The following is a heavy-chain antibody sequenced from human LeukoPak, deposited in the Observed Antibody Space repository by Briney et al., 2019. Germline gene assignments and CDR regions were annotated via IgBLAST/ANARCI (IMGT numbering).Heavy chain of an antibody. Sequence: SVKVSCKASGGTFSSYAISWVRQAPGQGGEWMGRTIPIFGTANYAQKLQGRVTITTDGSTSTAYMELSSLRSEDTAVYYCARDQYSSGWYGDYWGQGTLVTVSS. D-gene: IGHD6-19*01. CDR2: TIPIFGTA. J-gene: IGHJ4*02. CDR3: ARDQYSSGWYGDY. V-gene: IGHV1-69*05. CDR1: GGTFSSYA.